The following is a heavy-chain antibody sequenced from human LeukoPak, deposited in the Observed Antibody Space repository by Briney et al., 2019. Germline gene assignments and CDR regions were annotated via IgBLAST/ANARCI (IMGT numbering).Heavy chain of an antibody. J-gene: IGHJ4*02. Sequence: PSETLSLTCTVSGDSISSSSSYWGWIRQPPGEGLEWIGSIYYSGSTYYNTSLKSRVTISVDTSKNQFSLRLNSVTAADTAVYYCARVSFSLDYWGQGTLVTVSS. CDR3: ARVSFSLDY. D-gene: IGHD2-2*01. CDR2: IYYSGST. V-gene: IGHV4-39*07. CDR1: GDSISSSSSY.